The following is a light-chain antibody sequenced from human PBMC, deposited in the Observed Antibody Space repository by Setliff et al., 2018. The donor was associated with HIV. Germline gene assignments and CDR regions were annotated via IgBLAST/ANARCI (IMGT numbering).Light chain of an antibody. Sequence: QSALTQPASVSGSPGQSITIPCTGSIRDIGGYNSVSWYQQHPGEVPKLIIYTVTKRPSGVSDRFSGSKSGNTASLTISGLQAEDEADYYCSSYAQGDTWVFGGGTKVT. V-gene: IGLV2-23*02. CDR1: IRDIGGYNS. CDR3: SSYAQGDTWV. CDR2: TVT. J-gene: IGLJ3*02.